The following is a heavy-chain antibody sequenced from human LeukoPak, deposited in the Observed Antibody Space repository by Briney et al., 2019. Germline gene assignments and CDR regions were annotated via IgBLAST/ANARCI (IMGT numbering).Heavy chain of an antibody. J-gene: IGHJ4*02. CDR2: INHSGST. CDR1: GGSFSGYY. V-gene: IGHV4-34*01. CDR3: ARHQYYCGSGSYSG. D-gene: IGHD3-10*01. Sequence: SETLSLTCAVYGGSFSGYYWSWIRQPPGKGLEWIGEINHSGSTNYNPSLKSRVTISVDTSKNQFSLKLSSVTAADTAVYYCARHQYYCGSGSYSGWGQGTLVTVSS.